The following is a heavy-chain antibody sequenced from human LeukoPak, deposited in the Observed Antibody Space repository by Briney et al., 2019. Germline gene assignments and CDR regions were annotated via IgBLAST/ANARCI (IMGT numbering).Heavy chain of an antibody. CDR1: GFTFSRYW. V-gene: IGHV3-74*01. Sequence: PGGSLRLSCAASGFTFSRYWMRWVRQAPGTGLVWVSRIDGDGGITDYADSVKGRFTISRDNAKNTLYLQMNSLRADDTAVYYCSRGDCTSTTCHNWFYPWGQGTLVTVSS. D-gene: IGHD2-2*01. CDR3: SRGDCTSTTCHNWFYP. CDR2: IDGDGGIT. J-gene: IGHJ5*02.